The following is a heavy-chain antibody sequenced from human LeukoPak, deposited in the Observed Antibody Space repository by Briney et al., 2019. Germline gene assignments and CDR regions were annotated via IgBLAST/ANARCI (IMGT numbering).Heavy chain of an antibody. Sequence: PGGSLRLSCTASGFTFGDYAMSWIRPAPGKGLEWVGFIRSKAYGETADYAASVKGRFTISRDDSKAIAYLQMNSLKTEDTAVYHCTRDRGAYNLYDYWGQGTLVTVSS. CDR3: TRDRGAYNLYDY. D-gene: IGHD1-1*01. V-gene: IGHV3-49*03. CDR1: GFTFGDYA. J-gene: IGHJ4*02. CDR2: IRSKAYGETA.